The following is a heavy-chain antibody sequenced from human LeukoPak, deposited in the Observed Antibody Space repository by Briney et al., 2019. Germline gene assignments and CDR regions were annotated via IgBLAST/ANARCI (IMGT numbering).Heavy chain of an antibody. CDR2: ISAYNGNT. V-gene: IGHV1-18*04. Sequence: ASVKVSCKASGYTFTSYGISWVRQAPGQGLEWMGWISAYNGNTNYAQKLQGRVTMTTDTSTSTANMELRSLRSDDTAVYYCARDVGGRETTWPLGYNWFDPWGQGTLVTVSS. CDR1: GYTFTSYG. D-gene: IGHD1-26*01. CDR3: ARDVGGRETTWPLGYNWFDP. J-gene: IGHJ5*02.